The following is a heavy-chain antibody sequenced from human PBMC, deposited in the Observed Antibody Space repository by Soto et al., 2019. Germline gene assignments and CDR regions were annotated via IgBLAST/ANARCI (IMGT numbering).Heavy chain of an antibody. CDR2: IIPIFGTA. CDR3: ARAQHYCISTSCYEAYLLLFDI. D-gene: IGHD2-2*01. Sequence: QVQLVQSGAEVKKPGSSVKVSCKASGGTFSSYAISWVRQAPGQGLEWMGGIIPIFGTANYAQKFQGRVTITEDESTSTAYMELSSLRSEDTAVYYCARAQHYCISTSCYEAYLLLFDIWGQGTMVTVSS. V-gene: IGHV1-69*12. J-gene: IGHJ3*02. CDR1: GGTFSSYA.